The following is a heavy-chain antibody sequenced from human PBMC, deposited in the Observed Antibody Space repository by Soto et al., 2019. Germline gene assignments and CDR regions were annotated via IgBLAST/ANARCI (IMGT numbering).Heavy chain of an antibody. Sequence: ASVKVSCKASGYTFTSYGISWVRQAPGQGLEWMGWISAYNGNTNYAQKLQGRVTMTTDTSTSTAYMELRSLRSDDTAVYYCARDWRSSTNDPGNNWFEPWGQGTLVTVYS. CDR2: ISAYNGNT. J-gene: IGHJ5*02. D-gene: IGHD2-2*01. CDR3: ARDWRSSTNDPGNNWFEP. CDR1: GYTFTSYG. V-gene: IGHV1-18*01.